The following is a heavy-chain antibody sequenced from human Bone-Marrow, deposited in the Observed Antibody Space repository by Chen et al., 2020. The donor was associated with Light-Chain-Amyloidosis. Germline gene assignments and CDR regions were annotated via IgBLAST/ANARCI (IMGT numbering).Heavy chain of an antibody. CDR2: ISWNSGVK. CDR3: AKDKGGSMGFGMDV. Sequence: GESGGGLVWPGGSLRLSCAASGFTFDDYAMHWVRQAPGKGLEWVSGISWNSGVKGYVDSVRGRFTISRDGVKNSLYLQMNSLRPEDTALYYCAKDKGGSMGFGMDVWGQGTTVIVSS. CDR1: GFTFDDYA. J-gene: IGHJ6*02. D-gene: IGHD3-10*01. V-gene: IGHV3-9*01.